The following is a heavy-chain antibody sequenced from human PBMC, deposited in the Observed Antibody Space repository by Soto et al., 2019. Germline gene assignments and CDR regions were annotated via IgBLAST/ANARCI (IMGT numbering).Heavy chain of an antibody. D-gene: IGHD2-21*02. Sequence: QVQLVQSGAEVKKPGSSVKLSCKASGYNFIAYYIYWVRQAPGQGPEWMGMINPSSGATNYAQKYQGRVTVTRDTSTSTDYLELSSLRSEDAAVYYCAKYCGGDCRHFDAWGQGTLVTVS. V-gene: IGHV1-46*01. CDR2: INPSSGAT. CDR3: AKYCGGDCRHFDA. J-gene: IGHJ4*02. CDR1: GYNFIAYY.